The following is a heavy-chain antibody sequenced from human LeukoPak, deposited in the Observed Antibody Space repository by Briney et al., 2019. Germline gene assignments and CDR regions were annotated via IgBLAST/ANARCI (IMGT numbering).Heavy chain of an antibody. Sequence: ASVKVSCKASGYTFTSYYMHRVRQAPGQGLEWMGIINPSGGSTSYAQKFQGRVTMTRDTSTSTVYMELSSLRSEDTAVYYCARLGAYYDSSGYSYHDAFDIWGQGTMVTVSS. CDR3: ARLGAYYDSSGYSYHDAFDI. J-gene: IGHJ3*02. D-gene: IGHD3-22*01. CDR2: INPSGGST. V-gene: IGHV1-46*01. CDR1: GYTFTSYY.